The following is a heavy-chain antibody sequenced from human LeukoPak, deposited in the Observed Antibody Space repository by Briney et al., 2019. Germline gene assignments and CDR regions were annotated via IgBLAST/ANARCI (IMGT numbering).Heavy chain of an antibody. CDR1: GGSISSYH. CDR3: ARSSSAPGYNSGWVDA. CDR2: IYTSGST. J-gene: IGHJ5*02. V-gene: IGHV4-4*07. D-gene: IGHD6-19*01. Sequence: SETLSLTCTVSGGSISSYHWSWIRQPAGKGLEWIGRIYTSGSTNYNPSLKSRVTMSVDTSKNQFSLKLSSVTAADTAVYFCARSSSAPGYNSGWVDAWGQGALVIVSS.